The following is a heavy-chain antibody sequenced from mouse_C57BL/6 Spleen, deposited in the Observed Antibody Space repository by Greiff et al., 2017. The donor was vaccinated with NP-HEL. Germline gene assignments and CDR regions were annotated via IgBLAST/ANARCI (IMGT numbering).Heavy chain of an antibody. V-gene: IGHV1-4*01. CDR1: GYTFTSYT. CDR2: INPSSGYT. Sequence: VQLQQSGAELARPGASVKMSCKASGYTFTSYTMHWVKQRPGQGLEWIGDINPSSGYTKYNQKFKDKATVTADKSSSTAYMQLSSLTSGDSAVYNGASTVVARGFAYWGQGTLVTVSA. CDR3: ASTVVARGFAY. J-gene: IGHJ3*01. D-gene: IGHD1-1*01.